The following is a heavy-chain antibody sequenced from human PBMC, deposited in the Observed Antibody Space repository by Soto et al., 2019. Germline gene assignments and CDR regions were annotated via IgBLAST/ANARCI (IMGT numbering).Heavy chain of an antibody. CDR2: ITTSGSYI. CDR1: GFTFSSYD. V-gene: IGHV3-21*01. J-gene: IGHJ5*02. Sequence: EVQLVESGGGLVKPGGSLRLSCAASGFTFSSYDMNWVRQAPGKGLEYVSSITTSGSYIYYGDSVGGRFTISRDNAKNSLFLQMDSLRAEDTDVYYCVRSGPAHMLRHNWFDPWGQGTLVTVSS. D-gene: IGHD2-8*01. CDR3: VRSGPAHMLRHNWFDP.